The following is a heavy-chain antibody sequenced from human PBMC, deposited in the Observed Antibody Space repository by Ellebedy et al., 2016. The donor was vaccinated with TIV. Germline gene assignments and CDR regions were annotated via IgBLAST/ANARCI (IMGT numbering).Heavy chain of an antibody. Sequence: ASVKVSCXASGYTFTSYDINWVRQATGQGLEWMGWMNPNSGNTGYAQKFQGRVTITADKSTSTAYMELSSLRSEDTAVYYCARDVAYCGGDCYMQGGYWGQGTLVTVSS. CDR2: MNPNSGNT. D-gene: IGHD2-21*02. CDR3: ARDVAYCGGDCYMQGGY. CDR1: GYTFTSYD. J-gene: IGHJ4*02. V-gene: IGHV1-8*01.